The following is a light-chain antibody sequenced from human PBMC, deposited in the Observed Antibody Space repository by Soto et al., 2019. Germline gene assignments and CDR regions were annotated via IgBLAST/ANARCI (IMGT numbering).Light chain of an antibody. V-gene: IGKV3-20*01. CDR3: PQYSDLPRT. CDR2: GAS. J-gene: IGKJ1*01. Sequence: EIVFTQSPGTLSLSPGERATLSCSATQSVSHNYLDWYPPTLGQAPRLLIYGASYRATGIQDRFIGSGAGTECTRPISRLEHEDVTVDDCPQYSDLPRTFGQGTKVDIK. CDR1: QSVSHNY.